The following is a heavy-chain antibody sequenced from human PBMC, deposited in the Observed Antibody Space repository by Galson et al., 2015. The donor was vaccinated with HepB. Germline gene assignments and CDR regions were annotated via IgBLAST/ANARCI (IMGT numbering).Heavy chain of an antibody. Sequence: QSGAEVKKPGESLRISCKGSGYSFTSYWISWVRQMPGRGLEWMGRIDPSDSYTNYSPSFQGHVTISADKSISTAYLQWSSLKASDTAMYYCARATSVFGVVSYYYYYYMDVWGKGTTVTVSS. CDR3: ARATSVFGVVSYYYYYYMDV. V-gene: IGHV5-10-1*01. CDR2: IDPSDSYT. J-gene: IGHJ6*03. D-gene: IGHD3-3*01. CDR1: GYSFTSYW.